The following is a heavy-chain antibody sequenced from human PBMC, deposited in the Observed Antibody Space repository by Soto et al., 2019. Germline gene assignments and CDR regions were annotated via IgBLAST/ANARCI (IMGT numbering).Heavy chain of an antibody. CDR1: GYTFTGFY. V-gene: IGHV1-2*06. CDR3: AISVGVPYPHRSFDY. CDR2: INPDSGDT. D-gene: IGHD2-15*01. Sequence: GASVKVSCKASGYTFTGFYMHWVRQAPGQGLEWMGRINPDSGDTDHAEKFQGRVTMTRDTSISTAYMKLTTLTSDDTAVYHCAISVGVPYPHRSFDYCDQGTPVTVSP. J-gene: IGHJ4*02.